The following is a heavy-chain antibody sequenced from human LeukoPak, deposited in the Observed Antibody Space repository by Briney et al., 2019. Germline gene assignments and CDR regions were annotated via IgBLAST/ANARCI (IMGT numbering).Heavy chain of an antibody. CDR2: ISRSSIYI. D-gene: IGHD1-20*01. J-gene: IGHJ4*02. V-gene: IGHV3-21*01. CDR1: GFTFSSYN. Sequence: PGGSLRLSCAASGFTFSSYNMNWVRQAPGKGLEWVSSISRSSIYIYYADSVKGRFTISRDNAENSLSLQMNSLRAEDTAVYYCARDNNWAFDYWGQGTLVTVSS. CDR3: ARDNNWAFDY.